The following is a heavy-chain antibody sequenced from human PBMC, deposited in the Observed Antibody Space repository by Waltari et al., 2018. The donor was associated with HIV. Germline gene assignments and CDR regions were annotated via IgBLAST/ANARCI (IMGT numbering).Heavy chain of an antibody. V-gene: IGHV3-53*02. D-gene: IGHD3-3*02. CDR3: ARVRSIMGRFLGFDY. Sequence: EVQLVETGGGLIEPGGSLRLSCAASGLSVSSTSMTWVRQAPGKGLEWVSVIYRSGDAYYADFVKGRFTISRDNSKNTLYLQMNSLRAEDTAVYYCARVRSIMGRFLGFDYWGQGTLVTVSS. J-gene: IGHJ4*02. CDR1: GLSVSSTS. CDR2: IYRSGDA.